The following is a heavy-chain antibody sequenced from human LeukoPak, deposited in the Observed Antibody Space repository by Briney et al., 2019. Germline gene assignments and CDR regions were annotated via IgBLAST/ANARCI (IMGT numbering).Heavy chain of an antibody. J-gene: IGHJ4*02. CDR3: ARGAEQQLGAVYFDY. Sequence: SETLSLTCAVYGGSFSGYYWSWIRQPPGKGLEWIGEINHSGSTNYNPSLKSRVTISVDTSKNQFSLKLSSVTAADTAVHYCARGAEQQLGAVYFDYWGQGTLVTVSS. CDR1: GGSFSGYY. V-gene: IGHV4-34*01. D-gene: IGHD6-13*01. CDR2: INHSGST.